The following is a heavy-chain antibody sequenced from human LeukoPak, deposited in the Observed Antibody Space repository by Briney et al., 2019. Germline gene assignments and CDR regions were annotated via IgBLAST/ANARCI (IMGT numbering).Heavy chain of an antibody. CDR3: AKHPGVAAAGTSLDY. CDR2: ISGSGGST. D-gene: IGHD6-13*01. Sequence: GGSLRLSCVVSGFIFSRDWMGWVRQAPGKGLEWVSAISGSGGSTYYADSVKGRFTISRDNSKNTLYLQMNSLRAEDTAVYYCAKHPGVAAAGTSLDYWGQGTLVTVSS. J-gene: IGHJ4*02. CDR1: GFIFSRDW. V-gene: IGHV3-23*01.